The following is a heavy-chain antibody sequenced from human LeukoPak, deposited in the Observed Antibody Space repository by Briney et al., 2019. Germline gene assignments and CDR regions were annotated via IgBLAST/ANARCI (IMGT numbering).Heavy chain of an antibody. Sequence: PSETLSLTCTVSGGSISSSSYYWGWIRQPPGKGLEWIGSIYYSGSTYYNPSLKSRVTISVDTSKNQFSLKLSSVTAADTAVYYCARKGDGYNYYFDYWGQGTLVTVSS. V-gene: IGHV4-39*01. CDR3: ARKGDGYNYYFDY. D-gene: IGHD5-24*01. CDR2: IYYSGST. J-gene: IGHJ4*02. CDR1: GGSISSSSYY.